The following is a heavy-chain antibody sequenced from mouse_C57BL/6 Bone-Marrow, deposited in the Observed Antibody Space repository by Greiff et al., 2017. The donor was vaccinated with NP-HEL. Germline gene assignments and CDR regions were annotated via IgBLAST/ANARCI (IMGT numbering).Heavy chain of an antibody. CDR1: GFTFSDFY. CDR2: SRNKANDYTT. CDR3: ARDAGRRAMDY. Sequence: EVQLVESGGGLVQSGRSLRLSCATSGFTFSDFYMEWVRQAPGKGLEWLAASRNKANDYTTEYSASVKGRFIVSRDTSQSILYLQMNALRAEDTAIYYCARDAGRRAMDYWGQGTSVTVSS. V-gene: IGHV7-1*01. J-gene: IGHJ4*01.